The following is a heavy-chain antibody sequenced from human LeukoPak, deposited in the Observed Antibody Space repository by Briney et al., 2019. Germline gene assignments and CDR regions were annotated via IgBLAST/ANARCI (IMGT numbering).Heavy chain of an antibody. V-gene: IGHV3-21*01. J-gene: IGHJ4*02. CDR2: ITSSSSYI. D-gene: IGHD1-26*01. Sequence: GSLRLSCAASGFTFSSYNMNWVRQAPGKGLEWVSSITSSSSYIYYADSVKGRFTISRDNAKNSLYLQMNSLRAEDTAVYYCALGSHFDYWGQGTLVTVSS. CDR1: GFTFSSYN. CDR3: ALGSHFDY.